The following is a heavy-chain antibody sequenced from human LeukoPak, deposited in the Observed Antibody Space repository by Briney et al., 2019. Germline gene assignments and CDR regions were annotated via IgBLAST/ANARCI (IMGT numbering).Heavy chain of an antibody. D-gene: IGHD1-20*01. V-gene: IGHV4-59*01. CDR2: IYYSGST. Sequence: SETLSLTCTVSGGSTSVYYWSWIRQPPGKGLEWIGYIYYSGSTNYNPSLKSRVTISVDTSKNQFSLKLSSVTAADTAVYYCARSITTPYNNWFDPWAREPWSPSPQ. J-gene: IGHJ5*02. CDR3: ARSITTPYNNWFDP. CDR1: GGSTSVYY.